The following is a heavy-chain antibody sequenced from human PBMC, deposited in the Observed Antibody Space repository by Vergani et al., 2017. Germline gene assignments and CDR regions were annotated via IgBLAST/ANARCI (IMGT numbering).Heavy chain of an antibody. V-gene: IGHV3-23*01. CDR1: GFTFSSYA. Sequence: EVQLLESGGGLVQPGGSLRLSCAASGFTFSSYAMSWVRQAPGKGLEWVSAISGSGGSTYYADSVKGRFTISRDNSKNTLYLQMNSLRAEDTAVYYCARGFVPYDSSGYQSWGQGTLVTVSS. CDR3: ARGFVPYDSSGYQS. D-gene: IGHD3-22*01. J-gene: IGHJ4*02. CDR2: ISGSGGST.